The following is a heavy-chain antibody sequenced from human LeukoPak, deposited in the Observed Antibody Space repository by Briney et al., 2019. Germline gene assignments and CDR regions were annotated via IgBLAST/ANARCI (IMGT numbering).Heavy chain of an antibody. J-gene: IGHJ4*02. CDR2: SFYSGST. V-gene: IGHV4-31*03. D-gene: IGHD1-1*01. Sequence: SETLSLTCTVSGGSISSGGYYWSWIRQQPGKGLEWIGYSFYSGSTYYNPSLKSRVTVLVDTSKNQFSLKLTSVTAADTAVYYCARAELERRVPRNFDYWGQGTLVTVSS. CDR3: ARAELERRVPRNFDY. CDR1: GGSISSGGYY.